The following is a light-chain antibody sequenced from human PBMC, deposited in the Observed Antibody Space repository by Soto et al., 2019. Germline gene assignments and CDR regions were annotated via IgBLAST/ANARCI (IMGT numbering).Light chain of an antibody. J-gene: IGKJ1*01. Sequence: EIVMTQSPATLSVSPGERATLSCRASQSVSSNLAWYQQKPGQAPRLLIYDASTTATGIPARFSGSASGTEFTLTISSLQSEDFAIYYCHQYNNWPPTFGQGTKVDI. CDR2: DAS. CDR3: HQYNNWPPT. CDR1: QSVSSN. V-gene: IGKV3-15*01.